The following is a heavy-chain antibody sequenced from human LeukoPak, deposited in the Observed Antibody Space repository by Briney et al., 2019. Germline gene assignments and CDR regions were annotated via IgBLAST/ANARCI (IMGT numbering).Heavy chain of an antibody. CDR3: ARSYSNYEVYYYYYMDV. D-gene: IGHD4-11*01. Sequence: ASVKVSCKASGGTFSSYAISWVRQAPGQGLEWMGGIIPIFGTANYAQKFQGRVTITTDESTSTAYMELSSLRSEDTAVYYCARSYSNYEVYYYYYMDVWGKGTTVTVSS. J-gene: IGHJ6*03. CDR2: IIPIFGTA. CDR1: GGTFSSYA. V-gene: IGHV1-69*05.